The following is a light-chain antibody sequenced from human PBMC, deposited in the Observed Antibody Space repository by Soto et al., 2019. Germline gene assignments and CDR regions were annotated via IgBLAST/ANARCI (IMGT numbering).Light chain of an antibody. V-gene: IGKV1-5*01. CDR1: QSISSW. CDR3: QQYNSYWT. J-gene: IGKJ1*01. Sequence: DIQMTQSPSTLSASEGDRVTITCRASQSISSWLAWYQQKPGKAPKLLIYDASSLESGVPSRFSGSGSGTEFTLTISSLQLDDFATYYCQQYNSYWTFGQGTKVDIK. CDR2: DAS.